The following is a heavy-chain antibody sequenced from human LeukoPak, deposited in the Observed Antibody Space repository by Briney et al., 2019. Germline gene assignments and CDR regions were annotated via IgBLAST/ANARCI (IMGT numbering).Heavy chain of an antibody. CDR1: GFTFSSYG. CDR3: AKGQGIRWGAFDI. CDR2: MSYDGSNK. D-gene: IGHD3-16*01. Sequence: GRSLRLSCAASGFTFSSYGMHWVRQAPGKGLEWGAVMSYDGSNKYYADSGKGRFTISRDNSKNTLYLQMNSLRAEDTAVYYCAKGQGIRWGAFDIWGQGTMVTVSS. V-gene: IGHV3-30*18. J-gene: IGHJ3*02.